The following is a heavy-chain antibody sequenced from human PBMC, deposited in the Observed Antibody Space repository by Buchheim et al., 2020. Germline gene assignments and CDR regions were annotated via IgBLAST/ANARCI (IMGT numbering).Heavy chain of an antibody. D-gene: IGHD2-2*01. CDR2: IYYSGST. CDR3: ARQSPYCSSTSCYLYYYYGMDV. Sequence: QLQLQESGPGLVKPSETLSLTCTVSGGSISSSSYYWGWIRQPPGKGLEWIGSIYYSGSTYYNPSLKSRVTISVDTSKNQFSLKLSSVTAAGTAVYYCARQSPYCSSTSCYLYYYYGMDVWGQGTT. V-gene: IGHV4-39*01. J-gene: IGHJ6*02. CDR1: GGSISSSSYY.